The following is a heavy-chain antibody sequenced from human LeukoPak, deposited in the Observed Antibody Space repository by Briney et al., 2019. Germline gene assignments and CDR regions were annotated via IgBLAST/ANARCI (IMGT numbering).Heavy chain of an antibody. CDR2: LSGSGGST. CDR3: AKEVALLVLRGGKGGHFFDF. Sequence: GGPLRLSCAASGFTFSSYPMSWVRQAPGKGREWVTALSGSGGSTYYADSVKGRFTISRDNSKNTVYLQMNSLRAEDTAVYFCAKEVALLVLRGGKGGHFFDFWGQGARVAVSS. J-gene: IGHJ4*02. CDR1: GFTFSSYP. D-gene: IGHD1-26*01. V-gene: IGHV3-23*01.